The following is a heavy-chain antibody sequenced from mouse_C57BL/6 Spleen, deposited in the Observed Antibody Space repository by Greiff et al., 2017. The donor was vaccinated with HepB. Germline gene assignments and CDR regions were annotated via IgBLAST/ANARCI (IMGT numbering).Heavy chain of an antibody. V-gene: IGHV1-15*01. Sequence: QVQLQQSGAELVRPGASVTLSCKASGYTFTDYEMHWVKQTPVHGLEWIGAIDPETGGTAYNQKFKGKAILTADKSSSTAYMELRSLTSEDSAVYYCTRLLGLYFDYWGQGTTLTVSS. CDR2: IDPETGGT. CDR3: TRLLGLYFDY. D-gene: IGHD4-1*01. CDR1: GYTFTDYE. J-gene: IGHJ2*01.